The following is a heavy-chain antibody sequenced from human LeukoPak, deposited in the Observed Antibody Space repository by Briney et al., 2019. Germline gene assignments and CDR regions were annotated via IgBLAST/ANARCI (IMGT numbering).Heavy chain of an antibody. J-gene: IGHJ5*01. CDR1: GGFISNHY. CDR2: VYYSGST. Sequence: SETLSLTCTVSGGFISNHYWTWIRQPPGKGLEWIGYVYYSGSTNYNPSLKSRVTISVDTSKNQFSLKVSSVTAADTAVYYCARGGWTHDSWGQGTLVTVSS. CDR3: ARGGWTHDS. V-gene: IGHV4-59*11. D-gene: IGHD6-19*01.